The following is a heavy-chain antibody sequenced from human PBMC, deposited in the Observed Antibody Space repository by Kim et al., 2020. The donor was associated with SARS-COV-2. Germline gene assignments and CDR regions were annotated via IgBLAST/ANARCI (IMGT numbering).Heavy chain of an antibody. V-gene: IGHV3-30*01. D-gene: IGHD1-26*01. Sequence: GRFTISRDNSKNTLYLQMNSLRAEDTAVYYCARVGMGPATAEGPGAFDIWGQGTMVTVSS. J-gene: IGHJ3*02. CDR3: ARVGMGPATAEGPGAFDI.